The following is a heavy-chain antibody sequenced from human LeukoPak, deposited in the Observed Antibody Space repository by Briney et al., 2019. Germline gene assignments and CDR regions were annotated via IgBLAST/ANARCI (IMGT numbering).Heavy chain of an antibody. J-gene: IGHJ5*02. D-gene: IGHD6-19*01. V-gene: IGHV1-18*01. Sequence: ASVTVSFTASGYTFTIYGISWVRQAPGQGLEWMGWISAYNGNTNYAQKLQGRVTMTTDTSTSTAYMELRSLRSDDTAVYYCARVVAGTIVYWFDPWGQGTLVTVSS. CDR2: ISAYNGNT. CDR3: ARVVAGTIVYWFDP. CDR1: GYTFTIYG.